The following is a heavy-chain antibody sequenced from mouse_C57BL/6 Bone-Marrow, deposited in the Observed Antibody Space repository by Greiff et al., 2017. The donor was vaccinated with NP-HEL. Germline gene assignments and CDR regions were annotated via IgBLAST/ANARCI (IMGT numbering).Heavy chain of an antibody. CDR1: GYTFTSYW. D-gene: IGHD2-3*01. V-gene: IGHV1-50*01. Sequence: QVQLQQPGAELVKPGASVKLSCKASGYTFTSYWMQWVKQRPGQGLEWIGEIDPSDSYTNYNQKFKGKATLTVDTSSSTAYMQLSSLTSEDSAVYYCARVDGAWFAYWGQGTLVTVSA. J-gene: IGHJ3*01. CDR3: ARVDGAWFAY. CDR2: IDPSDSYT.